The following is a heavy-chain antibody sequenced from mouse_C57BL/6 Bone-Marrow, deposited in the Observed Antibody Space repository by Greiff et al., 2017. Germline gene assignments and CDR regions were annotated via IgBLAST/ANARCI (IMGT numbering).Heavy chain of an antibody. Sequence: EVNVVESGGDLVKPGGSLKLSCAASGFTFSSYGMSWVRQTPDKRLEWVATISSGGSYTYYPDSVKGRFTISRDNAKNTLYLQMSSLKSDDTAMYYCARNSPFAYWGQGTLVTVSA. D-gene: IGHD2-12*01. CDR2: ISSGGSYT. J-gene: IGHJ3*01. CDR3: ARNSPFAY. CDR1: GFTFSSYG. V-gene: IGHV5-6*01.